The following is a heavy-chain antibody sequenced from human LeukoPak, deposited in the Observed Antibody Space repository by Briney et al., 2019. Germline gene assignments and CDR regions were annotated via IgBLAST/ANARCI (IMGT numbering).Heavy chain of an antibody. V-gene: IGHV4-39*07. Sequence: SETLSLTCTVSGGSISSSSHCWGWIRQPPGKGLDWIGSIYYSGSTYYNPSLMSRVTISVDTSKNQFSLKLSSVTAADTAVYYCARDRRWELLHAFDIWGQGTMVTVSS. CDR1: GGSISSSSHC. D-gene: IGHD1-26*01. CDR3: ARDRRWELLHAFDI. J-gene: IGHJ3*02. CDR2: IYYSGST.